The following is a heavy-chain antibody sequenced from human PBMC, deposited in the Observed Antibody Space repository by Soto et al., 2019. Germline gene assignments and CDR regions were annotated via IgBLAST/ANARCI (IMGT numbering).Heavy chain of an antibody. CDR1: GYTFTSYA. J-gene: IGHJ6*02. CDR3: ACSLSGSYYYYGMAV. Sequence: GASVKVSCKASGYTFTSYAMHWVRQAPGQRLEWMGWINAGNGNTKYSQKFQGRVTITRDTSASTAYMELSSLRSEDTAVYYCACSLSGSYYYYGMAVWGQGTTVTVSS. D-gene: IGHD1-26*01. CDR2: INAGNGNT. V-gene: IGHV1-3*01.